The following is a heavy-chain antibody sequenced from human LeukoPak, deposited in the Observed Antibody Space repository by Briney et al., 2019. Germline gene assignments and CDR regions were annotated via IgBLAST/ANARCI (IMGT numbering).Heavy chain of an antibody. D-gene: IGHD6-19*01. J-gene: IGHJ4*02. Sequence: PGGSLRLSCAASGFTFSNAWMNWVRQAPGKGLEWVGRIKSKTDGGTTDYAAPVKGRFTISRDDSKNTLYLQMNSLKTEDTAVYYCASRRAVAGTDYWGQGTLVTVSS. CDR3: ASRRAVAGTDY. CDR1: GFTFSNAW. V-gene: IGHV3-15*07. CDR2: IKSKTDGGTT.